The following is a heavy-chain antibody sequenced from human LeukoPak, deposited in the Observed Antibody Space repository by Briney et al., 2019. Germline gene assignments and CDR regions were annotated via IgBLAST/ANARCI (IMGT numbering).Heavy chain of an antibody. J-gene: IGHJ4*02. D-gene: IGHD6-19*01. CDR2: INPNSGGT. CDR1: GYTFTGYY. V-gene: IGHV1-2*02. CDR3: ARAQYSSGWYSLVDY. Sequence: ASVKVSCKASGYTFTGYYMHWVRQAPGQGLEWMGWINPNSGGTNYAQKFQGRVTMTRDTSISAAYMELSRLRSDDTAVYYCARAQYSSGWYSLVDYWGQGTLVTVSS.